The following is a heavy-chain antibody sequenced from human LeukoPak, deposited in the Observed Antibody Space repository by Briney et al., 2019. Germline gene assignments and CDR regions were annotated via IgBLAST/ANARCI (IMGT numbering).Heavy chain of an antibody. CDR1: GYSISSGYY. CDR3: AREGTYYYGSGSSY. Sequence: SEILSLTCTVSGYSISSGYYWGWIRQPPGKGLEWIGSIYHSGSTYYNPSLKSRVTISVDTSKNQFSLKLSSVTAADTAVYYCAREGTYYYGSGSSYWGQGTLVTVSS. D-gene: IGHD3-10*01. V-gene: IGHV4-38-2*02. J-gene: IGHJ4*02. CDR2: IYHSGST.